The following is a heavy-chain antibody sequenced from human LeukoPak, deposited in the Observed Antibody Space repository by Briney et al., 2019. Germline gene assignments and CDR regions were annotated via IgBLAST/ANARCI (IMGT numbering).Heavy chain of an antibody. CDR2: ISGSDGST. J-gene: IGHJ6*02. CDR3: AKDERYSSSSGYYGMDV. Sequence: GGSLRLSCAASGFTFSSYAMSWVRQAPGKGLEWVSTISGSDGSTYYADSVKGRFTISRDNSKNTLYLQMNSLRVEDTAVYYCAKDERYSSSSGYYGMDVWGQGTTVTVSS. V-gene: IGHV3-23*01. CDR1: GFTFSSYA. D-gene: IGHD6-6*01.